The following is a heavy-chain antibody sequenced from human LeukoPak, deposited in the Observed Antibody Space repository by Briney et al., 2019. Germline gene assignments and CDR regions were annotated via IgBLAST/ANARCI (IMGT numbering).Heavy chain of an antibody. CDR1: GFTFSSYS. D-gene: IGHD3-22*01. CDR2: ISSSSSYI. J-gene: IGHJ4*02. CDR3: ARDPDYYDSSGPFDY. Sequence: GGSLRLSCAASGFTFSSYSMNWVRQAPGRGLEWVSSISSSSSYIYYADSVKGRFAISRDNAKNSLYLQMNSLRAEDTAVYYCARDPDYYDSSGPFDYWGQGTLVTVSS. V-gene: IGHV3-21*01.